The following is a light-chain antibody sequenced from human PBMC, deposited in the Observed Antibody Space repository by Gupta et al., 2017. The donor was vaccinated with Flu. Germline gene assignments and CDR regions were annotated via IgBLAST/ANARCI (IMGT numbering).Light chain of an antibody. Sequence: QSVLTQPPSVSAAPGQKVTISCSGSSSNIGNNRVSWYQQLPGTAPKLLIYDNNKRPSGIPDRFSGSKSGTSATLGITGLQTGDEADYYCGTWDNSRSGGVFGGGTKLTVL. CDR1: SSNIGNNR. V-gene: IGLV1-51*01. CDR2: DNN. J-gene: IGLJ3*02. CDR3: GTWDNSRSGGV.